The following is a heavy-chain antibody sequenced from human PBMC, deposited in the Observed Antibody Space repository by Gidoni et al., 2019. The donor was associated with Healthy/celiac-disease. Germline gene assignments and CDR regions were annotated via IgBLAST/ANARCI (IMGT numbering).Heavy chain of an antibody. Sequence: QVQLQQWGAGLLKPSETLSLTCAVYGGSFSGYYWSWIRQPPGKGLEWIGEINHSGSTNYNPSLKSRVTISVDTSKNQFSLKLSSVTAADTAVYYCARGPPCRLGYCSSTSWYTPGYYYYGMDVWGQGTTVTVSS. CDR3: ARGPPCRLGYCSSTSWYTPGYYYYGMDV. J-gene: IGHJ6*02. V-gene: IGHV4-34*01. CDR1: GGSFSGYY. CDR2: INHSGST. D-gene: IGHD2-2*02.